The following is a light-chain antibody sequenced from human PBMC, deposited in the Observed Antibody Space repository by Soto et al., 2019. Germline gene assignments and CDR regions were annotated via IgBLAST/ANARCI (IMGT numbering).Light chain of an antibody. V-gene: IGKV3D-20*01. J-gene: IGKJ4*01. Sequence: IVLTQSPVTLSLSPGEVATLSCGASQTITFNFLAWYQQKPGLAPRLLVYDASIRADGIPDRFSGSVSGTDFTLTISRLEPEYFAMYYCQHYGDSNPTFGGGTRVEI. CDR1: QTITFNF. CDR3: QHYGDSNPT. CDR2: DAS.